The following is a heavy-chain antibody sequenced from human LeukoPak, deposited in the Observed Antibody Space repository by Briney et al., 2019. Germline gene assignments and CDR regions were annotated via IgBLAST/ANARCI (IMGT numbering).Heavy chain of an antibody. V-gene: IGHV4-30-2*01. Sequence: SQTLSLTCAVSGGSISSGGYSWSWIRQPPGKGLEWIGYIYHSGSTYYNPSLKSRVTISVDRSKNQFSLKLSSMTAADTAVYYCARARPPPTYYFDYWGQGTLVTVSS. CDR2: IYHSGST. J-gene: IGHJ4*02. CDR3: ARARPPPTYYFDY. D-gene: IGHD6-6*01. CDR1: GGSISSGGYS.